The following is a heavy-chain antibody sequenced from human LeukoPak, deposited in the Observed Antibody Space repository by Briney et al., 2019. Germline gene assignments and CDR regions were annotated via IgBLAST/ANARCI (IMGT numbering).Heavy chain of an antibody. CDR1: GGSISSGGYY. V-gene: IGHV4-31*03. CDR3: ARGRPEWLGMPFDY. Sequence: PSETLSLTCTVSGGSISSGGYYWSWIRQHPGKGLEWIGYIYYSGSTYYNPSLKSRVTISVDTSKNQFSLKLSPVTAADTAVYYCARGRPEWLGMPFDYWGQGTLVTVSS. D-gene: IGHD3-3*01. CDR2: IYYSGST. J-gene: IGHJ4*02.